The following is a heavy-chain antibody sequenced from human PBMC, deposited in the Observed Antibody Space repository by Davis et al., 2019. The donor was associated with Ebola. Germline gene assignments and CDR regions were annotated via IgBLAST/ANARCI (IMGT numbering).Heavy chain of an antibody. CDR3: ARGGGLYYDFWSGYNWFDP. CDR2: INAGNGNT. D-gene: IGHD3-3*01. Sequence: ASVKVSCKASGYTFTSYAMHWVRQAPGQRLEWMGWINAGNGNTKYSQKFQGRVTITRDTSASTAYMELSRLRSDDTAVYYCARGGGLYYDFWSGYNWFDPWGQGTLVTVSS. CDR1: GYTFTSYA. J-gene: IGHJ5*02. V-gene: IGHV1-3*01.